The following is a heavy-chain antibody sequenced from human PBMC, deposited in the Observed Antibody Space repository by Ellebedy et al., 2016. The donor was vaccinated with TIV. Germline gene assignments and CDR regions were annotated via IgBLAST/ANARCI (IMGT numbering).Heavy chain of an antibody. CDR1: GFSFNNYG. Sequence: PGGSLRLSCAASGFSFNNYGMHWVRQAPGKGLEWVAFVRYDGSDRFYADSVKGRFTISRDISQNTLYLQANSLRIEDTAVYYCAKDNPYSSGWTLGNWGQGTLVTVSS. CDR2: VRYDGSDR. J-gene: IGHJ4*02. V-gene: IGHV3-30*02. CDR3: AKDNPYSSGWTLGN. D-gene: IGHD6-19*01.